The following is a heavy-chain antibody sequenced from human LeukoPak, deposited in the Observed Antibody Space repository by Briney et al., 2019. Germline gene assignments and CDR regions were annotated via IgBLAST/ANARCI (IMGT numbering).Heavy chain of an antibody. V-gene: IGHV1-2*02. CDR2: INPNSGGT. CDR3: ARERSANSGGHYHGPGYFDY. D-gene: IGHD1-26*01. CDR1: GYTFTSYG. Sequence: ASVKVSCKASGYTFTSYGISWVRQAPGQGLEWMGWINPNSGGTNYAQKFQGRVTMTRDTSISTAYMELSRLRSDDTAVYYCARERSANSGGHYHGPGYFDYCGQGTLVTDSS. J-gene: IGHJ4*02.